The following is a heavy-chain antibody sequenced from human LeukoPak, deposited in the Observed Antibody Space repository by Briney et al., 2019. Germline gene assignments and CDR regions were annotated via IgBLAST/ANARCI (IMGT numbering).Heavy chain of an antibody. J-gene: IGHJ4*02. V-gene: IGHV3-7*01. CDR2: IKQDGSEK. Sequence: GGSLRLSCAASGFTFSSYWMSWVRQTPGKGLEWVANIKQDGSEKYYVDSVKGRFTISRDNAKNSLYLQMNSLRAEDTAVYYCTRHVRFEGVDYWGQGTLVTVSS. D-gene: IGHD3-3*01. CDR1: GFTFSSYW. CDR3: TRHVRFEGVDY.